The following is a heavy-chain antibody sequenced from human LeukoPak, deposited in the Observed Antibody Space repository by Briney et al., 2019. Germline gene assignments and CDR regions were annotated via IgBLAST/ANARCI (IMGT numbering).Heavy chain of an antibody. CDR2: ITGSGGST. CDR1: GFTFSSYA. CDR3: AKDTYGGNSHKNY. J-gene: IGHJ4*02. Sequence: GGSLRLSCAASGFTFSSYAMSWVRQAPGKGLEWVSAITGSGGSTYYADSVKGRFTISRDNSKNTLYLQMNSLRAEDTAVYYCAKDTYGGNSHKNYWGQGTLVTVSS. D-gene: IGHD4-23*01. V-gene: IGHV3-23*01.